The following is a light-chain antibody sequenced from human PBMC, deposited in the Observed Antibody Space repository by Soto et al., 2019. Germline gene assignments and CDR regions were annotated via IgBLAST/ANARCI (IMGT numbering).Light chain of an antibody. CDR2: GAS. CDR1: QSVSSSY. CDR3: QQYGSSSYT. V-gene: IGKV3-20*01. J-gene: IGKJ2*01. Sequence: DIVLTQSPDTLSLSPGERATLSCRASQSVSSSYLAWYQQKPGQAPRLLIYGASTRATGIPDRFSGSGSGTDLTLTISSLEPEDFAVYYCQQYGSSSYTFGQGTRLEIK.